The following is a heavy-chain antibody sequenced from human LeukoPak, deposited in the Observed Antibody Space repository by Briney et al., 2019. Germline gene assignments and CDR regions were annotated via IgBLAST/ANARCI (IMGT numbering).Heavy chain of an antibody. Sequence: ASVKVSCKASGGTFSSYAISWVRQAPGQGLEWMGRIIPILGIANYAQKFQGRVTITADKSTSTAYMELSSLGSEDTAVYYCTRDRAWGDILTGVYYYYGMDVWGQGTTVTVSS. CDR1: GGTFSSYA. CDR2: IIPILGIA. D-gene: IGHD3-9*01. V-gene: IGHV1-69*04. J-gene: IGHJ6*02. CDR3: TRDRAWGDILTGVYYYYGMDV.